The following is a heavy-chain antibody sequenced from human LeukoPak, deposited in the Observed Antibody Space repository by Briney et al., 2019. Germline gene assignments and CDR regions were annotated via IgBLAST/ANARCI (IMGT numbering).Heavy chain of an antibody. CDR3: ARGHYYDFWSGYYRELGFDY. CDR2: MNPNSGNT. Sequence: GASVKVSCKASGYTFTSYDINWVRQATGQGLEWMGWMNPNSGNTGYAQKFQGRVTMTRNTSISTAYMELSSLRSEDTAVYYCARGHYYDFWSGYYRELGFDYWGQGTLVTVSS. J-gene: IGHJ4*02. V-gene: IGHV1-8*01. CDR1: GYTFTSYD. D-gene: IGHD3-3*01.